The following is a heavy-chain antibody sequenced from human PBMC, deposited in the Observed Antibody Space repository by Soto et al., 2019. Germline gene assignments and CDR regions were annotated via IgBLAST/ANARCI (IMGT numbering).Heavy chain of an antibody. D-gene: IGHD1-26*01. CDR1: GDTFTSYH. CDR2: INTIDGST. Sequence: QVQLMHSGAELKKPAASVNVSCKASGDTFTSYHTHWLRQAPGQGLEWLGKINTIDGSTNYAQKFQGRVTMTGGRSTRTVYLELSSLTSDDTDVYYCARAFYSGSYPHYFYYFGMDVWGQGTTVTVSS. J-gene: IGHJ6*02. V-gene: IGHV1-46*01. CDR3: ARAFYSGSYPHYFYYFGMDV.